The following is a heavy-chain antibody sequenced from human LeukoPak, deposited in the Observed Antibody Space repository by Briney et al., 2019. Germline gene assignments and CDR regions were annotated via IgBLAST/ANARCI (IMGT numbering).Heavy chain of an antibody. D-gene: IGHD2-21*02. V-gene: IGHV3-7*01. Sequence: PGGSLRLSCAASGFTFSSYWMSWVRQAPGKGLEWVANIKQDGSEKYYVDSVKGRFTISRDNAKNSLYLQMNSLRAEDTAVYYCARDSVVVTAIQPDYWGQGTLVTVSS. CDR1: GFTFSSYW. J-gene: IGHJ4*02. CDR2: IKQDGSEK. CDR3: ARDSVVVTAIQPDY.